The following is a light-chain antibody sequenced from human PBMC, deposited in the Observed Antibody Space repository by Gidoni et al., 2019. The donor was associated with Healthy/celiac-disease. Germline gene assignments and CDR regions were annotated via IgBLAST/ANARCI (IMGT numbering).Light chain of an antibody. CDR3: QQYGSSPLT. Sequence: EIVLSPSPGTLSLSPGERATLSCRASQSVSSSSLAGYQQKPGQAPRLLIYGASSRATGIPDRFSGSGSGTDFTLTISRLEPEDFAVYYCQQYGSSPLTFGGGTKVEIK. J-gene: IGKJ4*01. CDR1: QSVSSSS. V-gene: IGKV3-20*01. CDR2: GAS.